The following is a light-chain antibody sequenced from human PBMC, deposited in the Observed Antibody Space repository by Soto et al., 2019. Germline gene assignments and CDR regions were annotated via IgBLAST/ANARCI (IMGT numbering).Light chain of an antibody. CDR3: QQYNSYSGT. Sequence: DIQMTQSPSTLSASVGDRVTITCRASQSISIWLAWYQQKPGQAPKLPIYDASSLESGVPSRFSGSGSGTEFTLTISRLQPDDFAGYYCQQYNSYSGTFGQGTKVEIK. V-gene: IGKV1-5*01. CDR1: QSISIW. J-gene: IGKJ1*01. CDR2: DAS.